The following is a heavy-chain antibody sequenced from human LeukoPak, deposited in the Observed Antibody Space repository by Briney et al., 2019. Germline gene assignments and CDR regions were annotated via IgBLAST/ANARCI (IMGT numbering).Heavy chain of an antibody. CDR2: IYYSGST. V-gene: IGHV4-39*07. J-gene: IGHJ6*02. CDR1: GGSISSSSYY. Sequence: SETLSLTCTVSGGSISSSSYYWGWIRQPPGKGLEWIGSIYYSGSTNYNPSLKSRVTISVDTSKNQFSLKLSSVTAADTAVYYCARERCCSTSCYLSGGMDVWGQGTTVTVSS. CDR3: ARERCCSTSCYLSGGMDV. D-gene: IGHD2-2*01.